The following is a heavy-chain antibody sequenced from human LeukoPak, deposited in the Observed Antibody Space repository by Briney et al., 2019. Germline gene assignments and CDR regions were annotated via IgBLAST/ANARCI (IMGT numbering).Heavy chain of an antibody. J-gene: IGHJ4*02. Sequence: LSCAASALTSSNAWMSRVCPAPGKGPNWVGRINSKSDGRTTDYVARVKGRFTSSRDDSKHTLYLQMNSLKTEDTAVYYCTTRYGSGSYCNGWGQGTQVGVSS. D-gene: IGHD3-10*01. CDR2: INSKSDGRTT. CDR3: TTRYGSGSYCNG. V-gene: IGHV3-15*01. CDR1: ALTSSNAW.